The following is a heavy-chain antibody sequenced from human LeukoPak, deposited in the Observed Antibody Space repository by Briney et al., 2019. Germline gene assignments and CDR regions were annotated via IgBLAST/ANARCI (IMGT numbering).Heavy chain of an antibody. CDR1: GFTVSTYG. V-gene: IGHV3-30*18. D-gene: IGHD6-19*01. CDR2: ISYDGSNK. Sequence: GGSLRLSCAASGFTVSTYGMHWVRQAPGKGLEWLAVISYDGSNKYYADSVKGRFTISRDNSKNTLYLQMYSLRAEDTAVYYCAKCSGWFVRGKDYYYYYMDVWGKGTTVTVSS. CDR3: AKCSGWFVRGKDYYYYYMDV. J-gene: IGHJ6*03.